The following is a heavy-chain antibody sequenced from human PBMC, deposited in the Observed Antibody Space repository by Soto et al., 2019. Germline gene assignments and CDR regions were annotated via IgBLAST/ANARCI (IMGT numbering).Heavy chain of an antibody. V-gene: IGHV3-48*02. CDR3: AKDRSSTMYAMDV. CDR1: GFSFSSYS. D-gene: IGHD2-2*01. Sequence: EVQLVESGGGLVQPGGSLRVSCAASGFSFSSYSMNWVRQAPGKGLEWVSYISSSSRTIYYADSVKGRFTISRDNAKNSLYLQMNSPRDEDTGVYYCAKDRSSTMYAMDVWGQGTTVTVSS. CDR2: ISSSSRTI. J-gene: IGHJ6*02.